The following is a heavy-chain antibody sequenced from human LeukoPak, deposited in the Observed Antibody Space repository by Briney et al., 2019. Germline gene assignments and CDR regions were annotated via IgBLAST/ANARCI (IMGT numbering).Heavy chain of an antibody. CDR2: MNPNSRNT. CDR3: ARAPDYSGSYLDY. D-gene: IGHD1-26*01. CDR1: GYTFTSYD. V-gene: IGHV1-8*01. J-gene: IGHJ4*02. Sequence: ASVKVSCKASGYTFTSYDINWVRQATGQGLEWMGWMNPNSRNTGYAQKFQGRVTMTRNTSISTAYMELSSLRSEDTAVYYCARAPDYSGSYLDYWGQGTLVTVSS.